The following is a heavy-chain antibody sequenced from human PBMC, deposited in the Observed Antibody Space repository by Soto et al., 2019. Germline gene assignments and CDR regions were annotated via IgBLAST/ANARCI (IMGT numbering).Heavy chain of an antibody. V-gene: IGHV1-69*13. J-gene: IGHJ6*02. CDR3: ARDPAIVVVPAAANYYYYGMDV. CDR2: IIPIFGTA. Sequence: SVKVSCKASGGTFSSYAISWVRQAPGQGLEWMGGIIPIFGTANYAQKFQGRVTITADESTSTAYMELSSLRSEDTAVYYCARDPAIVVVPAAANYYYYGMDVWGQGTTVTVSS. CDR1: GGTFSSYA. D-gene: IGHD2-2*01.